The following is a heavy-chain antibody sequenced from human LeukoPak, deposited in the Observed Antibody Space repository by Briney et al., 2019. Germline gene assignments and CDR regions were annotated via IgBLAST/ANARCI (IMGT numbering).Heavy chain of an antibody. D-gene: IGHD3-3*01. V-gene: IGHV3-7*03. CDR1: GFTFTDYW. CDR2: IKRDGSEK. Sequence: GGSLRLSCAASGFTFTDYWMSWVRQAPGKGLEWVANIKRDGSEKYYVDSVKGRFTISRDNAKNSLYLQMNSLRAEDTAVYYCAKEDYDFWSGPVGAFDIWGQGTMVTVSS. CDR3: AKEDYDFWSGPVGAFDI. J-gene: IGHJ3*02.